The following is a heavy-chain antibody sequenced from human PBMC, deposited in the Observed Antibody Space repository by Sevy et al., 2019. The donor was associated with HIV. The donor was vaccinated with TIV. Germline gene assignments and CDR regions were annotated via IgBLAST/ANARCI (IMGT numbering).Heavy chain of an antibody. Sequence: GGSLRLSCAATGFTVTSNYMSWVRQGPGKGLEWVSGFYNGDSTQYADSVKGRFTISRDKSNNTLYLQMDSLRAEDTAVYCCAREAGSSSFDYWGQGTLVTVYS. J-gene: IGHJ4*02. CDR2: FYNGDST. CDR1: GFTVTSNY. CDR3: AREAGSSSFDY. D-gene: IGHD6-13*01. V-gene: IGHV3-53*01.